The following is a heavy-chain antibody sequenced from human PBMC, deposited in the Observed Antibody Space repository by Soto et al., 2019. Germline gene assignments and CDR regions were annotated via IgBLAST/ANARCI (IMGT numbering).Heavy chain of an antibody. D-gene: IGHD1-26*01. Sequence: SENLSLTSAVSGGSLRGHYWSWIRQSPEKGLEWIGEINHSGFTNYNPTLKSRVTISRDASKNQFSLRLSSMTAADSAVYFCARAAVKLGATLFDSWGQGTLVTVSS. CDR3: ARAAVKLGATLFDS. CDR2: INHSGFT. V-gene: IGHV4-34*01. CDR1: GGSLRGHY. J-gene: IGHJ4*02.